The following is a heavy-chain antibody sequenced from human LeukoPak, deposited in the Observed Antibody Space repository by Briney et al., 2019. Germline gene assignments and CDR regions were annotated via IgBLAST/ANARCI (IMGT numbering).Heavy chain of an antibody. Sequence: PGGSLRLSCEACGLLLSRSTISCVRQARGKGLECVSYITGNSDTIYYADSVRGRFTVSRDNAKSSVFLQMNGLRAEDTAIYYCARMDTKSYGSAYLDVWGKGTTVTVSS. CDR3: ARMDTKSYGSAYLDV. V-gene: IGHV3-48*04. CDR1: GLLLSRST. CDR2: ITGNSDTI. J-gene: IGHJ6*03. D-gene: IGHD3-10*01.